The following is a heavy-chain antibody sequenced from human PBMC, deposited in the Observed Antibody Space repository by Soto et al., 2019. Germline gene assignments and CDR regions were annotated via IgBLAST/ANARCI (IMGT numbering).Heavy chain of an antibody. CDR2: IYYSGST. D-gene: IGHD3-10*01. V-gene: IGHV4-31*03. J-gene: IGHJ4*02. Sequence: SETLSLTCTVSGGSISSGGYYWSWIRQHPGKGLEWIGYIYYSGSTYYNPSLKSRVTISVDTSKNQFSLKLSSVTAADTAVYYCAREATTMVRGLAYLHFDYWGQGTLVTVSS. CDR3: AREATTMVRGLAYLHFDY. CDR1: GGSISSGGYY.